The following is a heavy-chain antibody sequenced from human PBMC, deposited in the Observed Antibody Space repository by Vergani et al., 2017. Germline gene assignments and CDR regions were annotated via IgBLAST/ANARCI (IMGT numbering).Heavy chain of an antibody. V-gene: IGHV3-23*01. J-gene: IGHJ6*02. CDR2: ISGSGGST. D-gene: IGHD2-15*01. CDR3: AKEAAALPIYYYYGMDV. CDR1: GFTFSSYA. Sequence: EVQLLESGGGLVQPGGSLRLSCAASGFTFSSYAMSWVRQAPGKGLEWVSAISGSGGSTYYADSVKGRFTISRDNSKNTLYLQMNSLRAEDTAVYYCAKEAAALPIYYYYGMDVWGQGTTVTVSS.